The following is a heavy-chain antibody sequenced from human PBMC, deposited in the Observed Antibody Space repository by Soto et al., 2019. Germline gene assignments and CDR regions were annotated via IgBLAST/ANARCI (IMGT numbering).Heavy chain of an antibody. V-gene: IGHV3-33*01. CDR1: GFTFRNYA. J-gene: IGHJ4*02. CDR2: IWYDGTTK. Sequence: GGSLRLSCGASGFTFRNYAMHWVRQAPGKGLEWVAVIWYDGTTKYHAAAVEGRFTISRDTSKDTLYLQMNSLREEDTAVYYCARDGLEYSGYDIDYWGQGTLVTVSS. D-gene: IGHD5-12*01. CDR3: ARDGLEYSGYDIDY.